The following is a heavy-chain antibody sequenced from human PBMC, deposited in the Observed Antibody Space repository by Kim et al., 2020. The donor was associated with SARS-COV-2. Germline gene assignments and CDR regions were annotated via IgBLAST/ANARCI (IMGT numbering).Heavy chain of an antibody. D-gene: IGHD1-20*01. Sequence: GGSLRLSCAASGFIFGDYGMHWVRQAPGKGLEWVSGLNWDSTTVGYSDSVKGRFSISRDEAKSYLYPQMNSLRGEDTGLYFSVRDAAGIGIKEAWLHMDVWGKGTTGTASS. J-gene: IGHJ6*03. CDR1: GFIFGDYG. CDR3: VRDAAGIGIKEAWLHMDV. V-gene: IGHV3-9*01. CDR2: LNWDSTTV.